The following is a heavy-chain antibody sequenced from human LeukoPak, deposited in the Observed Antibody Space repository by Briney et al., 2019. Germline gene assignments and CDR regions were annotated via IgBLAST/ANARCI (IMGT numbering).Heavy chain of an antibody. CDR1: GGSISSSNW. D-gene: IGHD7-27*01. CDR3: ASRKLGNDY. V-gene: IGHV4-4*02. J-gene: IGHJ4*02. CDR2: IYHSGST. Sequence: NPSGTLSLTCAVSGGSISSSNWWSWVRQPPGKGLEWIGEIYHSGSTNYNPSLKSRVTISADTSKNQFSLKLISVTAADTAVYYCASRKLGNDYWGQGTLVTVSS.